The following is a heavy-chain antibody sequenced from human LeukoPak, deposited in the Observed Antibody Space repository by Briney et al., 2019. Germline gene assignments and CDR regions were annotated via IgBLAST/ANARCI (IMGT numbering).Heavy chain of an antibody. J-gene: IGHJ6*02. CDR1: GYTFTGYY. CDR2: INPNSGGT. D-gene: IGHD3-3*01. V-gene: IGHV1-2*06. Sequence: ASVKVSCKASGYTFTGYYMHWVRQAPGQGLEWMGRINPNSGGTNYAQKFQGRVTMTRDTSISTAYMELSRLRSDDTAVYYCARAFTIFGYMDVWGQGTTVTVSS. CDR3: ARAFTIFGYMDV.